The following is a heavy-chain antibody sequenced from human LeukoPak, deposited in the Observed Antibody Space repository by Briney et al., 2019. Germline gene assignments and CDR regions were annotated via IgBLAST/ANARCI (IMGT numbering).Heavy chain of an antibody. CDR3: ARREYTYSSSRYYYYMDV. D-gene: IGHD6-6*01. Sequence: ASVKVSCKTSGYTFTDYYMHWVRQAPGQGLEWMGWINPNSGGTNYAQKFQGRVTMTRDTSISTAYMELSRLRSDDTAVYYCARREYTYSSSRYYYYMDVWGKGTTVTVSS. CDR1: GYTFTDYY. J-gene: IGHJ6*03. V-gene: IGHV1-2*02. CDR2: INPNSGGT.